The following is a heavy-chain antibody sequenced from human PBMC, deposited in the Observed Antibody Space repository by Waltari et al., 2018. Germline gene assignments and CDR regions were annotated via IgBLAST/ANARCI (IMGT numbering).Heavy chain of an antibody. CDR1: GGSIRSSY. CDR3: SRNLGFGGLIGPFEH. D-gene: IGHD3-16*01. V-gene: IGHV4-59*12. CDR2: IHYTGST. J-gene: IGHJ4*02. Sequence: QVQLQESGPGLVKPSETLSLNFTVSGGSIRSSYWSWIRQSPGKGLEWIGCIHYTGSTNYNPSLKDRLTISLDTSKDQFSLKLSSVTAADTAMYYCSRNLGFGGLIGPFEHWGQGTLVTVSS.